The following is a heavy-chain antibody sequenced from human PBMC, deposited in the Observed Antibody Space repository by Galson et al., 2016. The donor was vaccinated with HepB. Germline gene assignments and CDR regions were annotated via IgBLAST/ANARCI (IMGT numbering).Heavy chain of an antibody. Sequence: TLSLTCTVSGGSISSGGYYWSWIRQHPGKGLEWMGYIYHSGSTYYNPSLRSRLTISVDTSKNQFSLRLTSMTAADTAIYYCAREGIVGITATTGLDYWGQGTLVTVSS. CDR2: IYHSGST. J-gene: IGHJ4*02. CDR1: GGSISSGGYY. V-gene: IGHV4-31*03. D-gene: IGHD1/OR15-1a*01. CDR3: AREGIVGITATTGLDY.